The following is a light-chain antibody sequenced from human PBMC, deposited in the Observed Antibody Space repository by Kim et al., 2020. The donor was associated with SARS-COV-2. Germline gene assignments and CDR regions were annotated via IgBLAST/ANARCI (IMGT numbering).Light chain of an antibody. J-gene: IGLJ2*01. CDR2: NTN. V-gene: IGLV1-44*01. CDR3: AAWDDSLSGPV. CDR1: YSNIGTNT. Sequence: GQRVTIFCSGIYSNIGTNTVDWYQQFPGTAPKLLIYNTNQRPSGVPDRFSASKSGPSASLAISGLQSEDEADYYCAAWDDSLSGPVFGGGTQLTVL.